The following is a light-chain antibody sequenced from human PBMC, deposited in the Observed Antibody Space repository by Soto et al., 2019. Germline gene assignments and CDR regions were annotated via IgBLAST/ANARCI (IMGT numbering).Light chain of an antibody. CDR2: GST. CDR3: LAWDSSLRVWV. V-gene: IGLV1-51*02. Sequence: QSVLPQPPSVSAAPGEKVTISCSGSNSNVGNSYVSWYQQLPGTAPKIIMYGSTERPSGIPDRFSGSKAGTSATLGITGLQTGDEADYYCLAWDSSLRVWVFGGGTKLTVL. J-gene: IGLJ3*02. CDR1: NSNVGNSY.